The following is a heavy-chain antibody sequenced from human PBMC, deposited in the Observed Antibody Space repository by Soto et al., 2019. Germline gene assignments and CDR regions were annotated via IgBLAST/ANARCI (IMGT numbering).Heavy chain of an antibody. J-gene: IGHJ4*02. D-gene: IGHD3-9*01. CDR3: ARASGIRYFDGLLDY. CDR2: INPSGGST. V-gene: IGHV1-46*03. Sequence: QVQLVQSGAEVKKPGASVKVSCKASGYTFTSYYMHWVRQAPGQGLEWMGIINPSGGSTSEAQKSRGRVTMTRNPSTSTVYWELSGLRLKDTAVYYCARASGIRYFDGLLDYWGQGTLVTVSS. CDR1: GYTFTSYY.